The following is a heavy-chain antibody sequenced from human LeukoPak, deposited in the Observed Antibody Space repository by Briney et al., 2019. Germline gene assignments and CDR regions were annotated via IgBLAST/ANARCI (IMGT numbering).Heavy chain of an antibody. CDR2: ISYEGSNK. Sequence: GGSLRLSCAASGSTFSSYGMHWVRQAPGKGLEWVAVISYEGSNKYYADSVKGRFTISRDNSKNTLFLQMNSLRAEDTAVYHCAKHSQWLGHLDYWGQGTLVTVSS. CDR1: GSTFSSYG. CDR3: AKHSQWLGHLDY. V-gene: IGHV3-30*18. D-gene: IGHD6-19*01. J-gene: IGHJ4*02.